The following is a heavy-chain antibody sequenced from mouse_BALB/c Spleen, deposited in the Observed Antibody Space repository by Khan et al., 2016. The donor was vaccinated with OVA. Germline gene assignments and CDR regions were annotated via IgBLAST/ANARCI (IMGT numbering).Heavy chain of an antibody. J-gene: IGHJ3*01. CDR1: GFSLTTYG. CDR2: IWSGGTT. V-gene: IGHV2-2*01. Sequence: QIQLVQSGPGLVQPSQSLSITCTVAGFSLTTYGVHWVRQSPGKGLEWLGVIWSGGTTDYNAPFISRLNITKDNSKSQVFFKMNSLRTDDTAMYYCAKNSYMYDFTYWGQGTLVTVSA. CDR3: AKNSYMYDFTY. D-gene: IGHD2-14*01.